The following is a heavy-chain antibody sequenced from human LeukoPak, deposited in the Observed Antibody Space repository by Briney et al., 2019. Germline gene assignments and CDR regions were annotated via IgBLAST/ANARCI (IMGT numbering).Heavy chain of an antibody. CDR3: ARLPSGSYYWASYYYGMDV. Sequence: SETLSLTCTVSGGSISSYYWSWIRQPPGKGLEWIGYIYYSGSTNYNPSLKSRVTISVDTSKNQFSLKLSSVTAADTAVYYCARLPSGSYYWASYYYGMDVWGQGTTVTVSS. J-gene: IGHJ6*02. V-gene: IGHV4-59*01. CDR1: GGSISSYY. D-gene: IGHD1-26*01. CDR2: IYYSGST.